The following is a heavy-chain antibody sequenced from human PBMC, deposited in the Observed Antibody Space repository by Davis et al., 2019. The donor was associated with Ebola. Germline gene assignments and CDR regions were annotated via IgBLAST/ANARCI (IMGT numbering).Heavy chain of an antibody. Sequence: GESLKISCAASGFTFSSYDMHWVRQATGKGLEWVSAIGTAGDTYYPGSVKGRFTISRENAKNSLYLQMNSLRAGDTAVYYCARDGYNSGWFDPWGQGTLVTVSS. D-gene: IGHD5-24*01. V-gene: IGHV3-13*01. CDR2: IGTAGDT. CDR1: GFTFSSYD. J-gene: IGHJ5*02. CDR3: ARDGYNSGWFDP.